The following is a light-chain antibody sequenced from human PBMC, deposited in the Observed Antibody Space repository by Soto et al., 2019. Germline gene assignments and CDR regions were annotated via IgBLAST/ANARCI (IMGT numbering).Light chain of an antibody. CDR2: GTS. CDR3: QQYGSSPT. V-gene: IGKV3-20*01. CDR1: QSVSRSY. J-gene: IGKJ1*01. Sequence: EIVLTQSPGTLSLSPGERGTLSCRASQSVSRSYLAWYQQKAGQAPRLLIYGTSIRATGIPDRFSGSWSGTDFTLTISRLEPEYFAVYYCQQYGSSPTFGQGTKVEVK.